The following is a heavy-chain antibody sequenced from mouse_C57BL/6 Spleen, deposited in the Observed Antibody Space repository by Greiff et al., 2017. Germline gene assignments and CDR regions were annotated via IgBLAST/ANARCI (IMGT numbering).Heavy chain of an antibody. CDR3: TRKVLRSYYFDY. V-gene: IGHV1-15*01. D-gene: IGHD1-1*01. CDR1: GYTFTDYE. J-gene: IGHJ2*01. Sequence: VQLQESGAELVRPGASVTLSCKASGYTFTDYEMHWVKQTPVHGLEWIGAIDPETGGTAYNQKFKGKAILTADKSSSTAYMELRSLTSEDSAVYYCTRKVLRSYYFDYWGQGTTLTVSS. CDR2: IDPETGGT.